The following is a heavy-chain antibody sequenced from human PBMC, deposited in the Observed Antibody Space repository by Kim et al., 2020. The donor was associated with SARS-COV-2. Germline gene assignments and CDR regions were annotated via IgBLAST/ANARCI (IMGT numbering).Heavy chain of an antibody. CDR2: ISGSGGST. Sequence: GGSLRLSCAASGFTFSSYAMSWVRQAPGKGLEWVSAISGSGGSTYYADSVKGRFTISRDNSKNTLYLQMNSLRAEDTAVYYCAKSKSDHSGWSYYCYGMDVWGQGTTVTVSS. D-gene: IGHD6-19*01. J-gene: IGHJ6*02. CDR3: AKSKSDHSGWSYYCYGMDV. CDR1: GFTFSSYA. V-gene: IGHV3-23*01.